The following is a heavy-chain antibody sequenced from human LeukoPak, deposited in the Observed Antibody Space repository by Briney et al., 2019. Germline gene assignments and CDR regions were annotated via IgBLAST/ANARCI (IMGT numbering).Heavy chain of an antibody. CDR3: AKGRDYGDY. V-gene: IGHV3-7*01. CDR2: VNQDGREK. J-gene: IGHJ4*02. CDR1: GFTFSSYW. Sequence: GGSLRLSCAVSGFTFSSYWMTWVRQAPGKGLQWVANVNQDGREKYYMDSMKGRLNISRDNTENSVFLQLTSLRLEDTGIYFCAKGRDYGDYWGQGTLVAVSS.